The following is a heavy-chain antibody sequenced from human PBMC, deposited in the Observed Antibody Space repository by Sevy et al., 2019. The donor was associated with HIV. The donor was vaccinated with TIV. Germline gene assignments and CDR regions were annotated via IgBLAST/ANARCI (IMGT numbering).Heavy chain of an antibody. J-gene: IGHJ5*02. Sequence: GGSLRLSCEASGFAFRSYGMHWVRQAPGRGLEWVAVISYDGSDKYYAESVQGRFTISRDNSRNTLYLQMNRLRPEDTDLYYCARDSGKRVAASTPSAFDPWGQGTLVTVSS. V-gene: IGHV3-30*03. CDR3: ARDSGKRVAASTPSAFDP. CDR1: GFAFRSYG. CDR2: ISYDGSDK. D-gene: IGHD2-15*01.